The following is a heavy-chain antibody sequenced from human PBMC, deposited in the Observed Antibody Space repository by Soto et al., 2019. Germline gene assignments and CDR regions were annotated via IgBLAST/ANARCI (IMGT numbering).Heavy chain of an antibody. CDR3: ARDHKWAVTYYGVPYYYYGMDV. V-gene: IGHV4-34*01. D-gene: IGHD1-26*01. Sequence: SETLSLTCAVYGGSFSGYYWSWIRQPPGKGLEWIGEINHSGSTNYNPSLKSRVTISVDTSKNQFSLKLSSVTAADTAVYYCARDHKWAVTYYGVPYYYYGMDVWGQGTTVTVSS. CDR1: GGSFSGYY. CDR2: INHSGST. J-gene: IGHJ6*02.